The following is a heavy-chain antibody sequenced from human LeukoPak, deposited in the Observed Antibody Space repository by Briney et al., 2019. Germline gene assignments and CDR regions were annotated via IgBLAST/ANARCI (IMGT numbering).Heavy chain of an antibody. Sequence: GESLKISCKGSGYSFTNYWICWGRQMPGKVLEWMGIIYPGDSVTRYSPSFQGQVTISADKSISTAYLQWSSLKASDTAMYYCARQYDFWSGLFDYWGQGTLVTVSS. J-gene: IGHJ4*02. D-gene: IGHD3-3*01. CDR3: ARQYDFWSGLFDY. CDR2: IYPGDSVT. CDR1: GYSFTNYW. V-gene: IGHV5-51*01.